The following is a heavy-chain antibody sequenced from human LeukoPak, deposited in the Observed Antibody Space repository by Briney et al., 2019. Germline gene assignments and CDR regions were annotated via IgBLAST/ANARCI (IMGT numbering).Heavy chain of an antibody. J-gene: IGHJ4*02. CDR1: GYTFTGYY. CDR2: INPNSGGT. CDR3: ARDRYYDYVWGSYHYTGVDY. V-gene: IGHV1-2*06. Sequence: ASVKVSCKASGYTFTGYYMHWVRQAPGQGLEWMGRINPNSGGTNYAQKFQGRVTMTRDTSISTAYMELSRLRSDDTAVYYCARDRYYDYVWGSYHYTGVDYWGQGTLVTVSS. D-gene: IGHD3-16*02.